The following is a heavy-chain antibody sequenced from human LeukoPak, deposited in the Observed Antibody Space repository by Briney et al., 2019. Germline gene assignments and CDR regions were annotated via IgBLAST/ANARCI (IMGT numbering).Heavy chain of an antibody. V-gene: IGHV4-59*01. Sequence: SGTLSLTCTVSGGSISSYYWSWIRQPPGKGLEWIGYIYYSGSTNYNPSLKSRVTISVDTSKNQFSLKLSSVTAADTAVYYCARTTVVTRALYYFDYWGQGTLVTVSS. D-gene: IGHD4-23*01. CDR3: ARTTVVTRALYYFDY. CDR2: IYYSGST. J-gene: IGHJ4*02. CDR1: GGSISSYY.